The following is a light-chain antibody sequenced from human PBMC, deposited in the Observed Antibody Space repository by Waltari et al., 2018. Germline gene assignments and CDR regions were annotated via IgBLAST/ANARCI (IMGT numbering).Light chain of an antibody. CDR1: QSVSSNY. Sequence: EIVLTQSPGLSLSPGERATLSCRASQSVSSNYLAWYQQRPGQAPRLLIHGSSSRATGIPDRFSGSVSGTDFTLTISRLEPEDFAVYYCQQYGRSWNTFGQGTKLEIK. CDR3: QQYGRSWNT. J-gene: IGKJ2*01. V-gene: IGKV3-20*01. CDR2: GSS.